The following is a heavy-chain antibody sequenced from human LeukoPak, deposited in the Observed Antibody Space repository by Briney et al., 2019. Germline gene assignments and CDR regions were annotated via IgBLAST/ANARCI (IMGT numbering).Heavy chain of an antibody. V-gene: IGHV4-4*08. CDR3: VRGPGRGYDNEP. J-gene: IGHJ5*02. CDR1: AGSICNSY. CDR2: ISTGGDI. Sequence: PSDTLSLTCAVSAGSICNSYCSWARQPPGKGLEFIGYISTGGDINYSPSLRSRATTSINPSNNQLSLTLTSVTTADTAVYFCVRGPGRGYDNEPWGQRDLVTVSS. D-gene: IGHD3-3*01.